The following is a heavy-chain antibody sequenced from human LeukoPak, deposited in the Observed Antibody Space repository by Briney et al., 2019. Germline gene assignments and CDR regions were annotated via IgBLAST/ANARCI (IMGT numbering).Heavy chain of an antibody. Sequence: SVKVSCKASGGTFSSYAISWVRQAPGQGLEWMGRIIPILGIANYAQKFQGRVTITADKSTSTAYMELSSLRSEDTAVYYCARGGGSMTTVTNVDYWGQGTLVTVSS. V-gene: IGHV1-69*04. CDR3: ARGGGSMTTVTNVDY. CDR1: GGTFSSYA. CDR2: IIPILGIA. D-gene: IGHD4-11*01. J-gene: IGHJ4*02.